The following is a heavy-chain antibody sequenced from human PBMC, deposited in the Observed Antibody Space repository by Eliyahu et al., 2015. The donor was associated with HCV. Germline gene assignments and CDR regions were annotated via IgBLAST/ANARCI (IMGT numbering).Heavy chain of an antibody. CDR3: AKDHYYGSGSYHDYYYGMDV. CDR1: GFTFXSFG. D-gene: IGHD3-10*01. J-gene: IGHJ6*02. CDR2: IRYDGSNK. V-gene: IGHV3-30*02. Sequence: QVQLVESGGGVVQPGGSLRLACAAXGFTFXSFGXHWGGXQAPGKGLGWVAFIRYDGSNKYYADSVKGRFTISRDNPKNTLYLQMNSLRAEDTAVYYCAKDHYYGSGSYHDYYYGMDVWGQGTTVTVSS.